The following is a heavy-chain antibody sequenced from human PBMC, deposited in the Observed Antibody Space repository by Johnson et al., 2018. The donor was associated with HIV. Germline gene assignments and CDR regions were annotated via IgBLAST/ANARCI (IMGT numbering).Heavy chain of an antibody. V-gene: IGHV3-30*03. Sequence: QVQLVESGGGVVQPGRSLRLSCAASGFTFTNYGMHWVRQAPGKGLEWVAVVSYDGSNRYYADSVKGRFTISRDNSKNTLYLQMNSLRAEDTAVYYCARGGYCRGGSCYPYDAFDIWGQGTMVNVSS. CDR2: VSYDGSNR. J-gene: IGHJ3*02. CDR1: GFTFTNYG. CDR3: ARGGYCRGGSCYPYDAFDI. D-gene: IGHD2-15*01.